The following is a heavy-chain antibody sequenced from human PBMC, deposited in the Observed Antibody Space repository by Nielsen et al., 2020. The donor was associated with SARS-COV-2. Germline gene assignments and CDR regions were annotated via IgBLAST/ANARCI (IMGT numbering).Heavy chain of an antibody. Sequence: SETLSLTCTVSGGSISSGGYYWSWIRQPPGKGLEWIGYIYYSGSTYYNPSLKSRVTISVDTSKNQFSLKLSSVTAADTAVYYCARVLSSSYGMDVWGQGTTVTVSS. CDR1: GGSISSGGYY. J-gene: IGHJ6*02. D-gene: IGHD2/OR15-2a*01. CDR3: ARVLSSSYGMDV. V-gene: IGHV4-30-4*01. CDR2: IYYSGST.